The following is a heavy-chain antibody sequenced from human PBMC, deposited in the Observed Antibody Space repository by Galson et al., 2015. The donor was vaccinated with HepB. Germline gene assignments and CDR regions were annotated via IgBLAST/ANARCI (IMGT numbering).Heavy chain of an antibody. D-gene: IGHD3-3*01. CDR2: IYPGDSDT. Sequence: QSGAEVKKPGESLKVSCKASGYSFTSYWIGWVRQMPGKGLEWMGIIYPGDSDTRYSPSFQGQVTISADKSISTAYLQWSSLKASDTAMYYCASLGKYYDFWSDPGWFDPWGQGTLVTVSS. CDR1: GYSFTSYW. J-gene: IGHJ5*02. V-gene: IGHV5-51*03. CDR3: ASLGKYYDFWSDPGWFDP.